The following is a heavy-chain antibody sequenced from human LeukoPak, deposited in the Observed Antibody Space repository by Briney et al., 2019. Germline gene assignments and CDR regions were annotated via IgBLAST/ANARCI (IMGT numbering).Heavy chain of an antibody. CDR3: ARLSIQWELLADY. CDR2: IYYSGST. J-gene: IGHJ4*02. CDR1: GGSSSSYY. V-gene: IGHV4-59*08. D-gene: IGHD1-26*01. Sequence: SETLSLTCTVSGGSSSSYYWSWIRQPPGKGLEWIGYIYYSGSTNYNPSLKSRVTISVDTSKNQFSLKLSSVTAADTAVYYCARLSIQWELLADYWGQGTLVTISS.